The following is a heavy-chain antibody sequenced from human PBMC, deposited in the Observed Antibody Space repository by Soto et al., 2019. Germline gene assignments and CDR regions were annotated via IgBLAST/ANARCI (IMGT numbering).Heavy chain of an antibody. D-gene: IGHD1-26*01. CDR2: ITGSGDNT. V-gene: IGHV3-23*01. Sequence: GGSLRLSCSASGFTFSTYAINWVRQAPGKGLDWVSTITGSGDNTYYAASVKGRFTMSRDSSKNTLYLQLNSLRAEDSAVYYCTRAFVGTLRGAFDIWGQGTMVTVSS. CDR1: GFTFSTYA. CDR3: TRAFVGTLRGAFDI. J-gene: IGHJ3*02.